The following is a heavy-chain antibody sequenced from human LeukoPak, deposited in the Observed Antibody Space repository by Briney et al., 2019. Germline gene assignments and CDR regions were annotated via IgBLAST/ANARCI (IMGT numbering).Heavy chain of an antibody. J-gene: IGHJ3*02. CDR2: IYTSGNT. D-gene: IGHD3-10*01. V-gene: IGHV4-61*02. CDR3: ARTLWFGECDAFDI. CDR1: SGSISSGSYY. Sequence: ASETLSLTCTVSSGSISSGSYYWSWIRQPAGKGLEWIGRIYTSGNTNYNPSLKSRVTISVDTSKNQFSLKLSSVTAADTAVYYCARTLWFGECDAFDIWGQGTMVTVSS.